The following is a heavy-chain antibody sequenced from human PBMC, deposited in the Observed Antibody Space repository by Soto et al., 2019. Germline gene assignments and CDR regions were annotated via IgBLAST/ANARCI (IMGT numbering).Heavy chain of an antibody. Sequence: QVQLVESGGGVVQPGRSLRLSCAASGLTFIRHAMHWVRQVPGKGLEWVAAISDDGSKKHYVDSVKGRFSISRDKSRNTVFLQMNSLRAEDKAVYFCAGERETSSWFLSGFEYWGQGTLVTVSS. CDR3: AGERETSSWFLSGFEY. D-gene: IGHD6-19*01. CDR2: ISDDGSKK. V-gene: IGHV3-30-3*01. CDR1: GLTFIRHA. J-gene: IGHJ4*02.